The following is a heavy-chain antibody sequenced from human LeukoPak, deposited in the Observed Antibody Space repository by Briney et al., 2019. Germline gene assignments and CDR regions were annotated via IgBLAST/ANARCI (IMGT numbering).Heavy chain of an antibody. CDR2: IYYSGST. CDR1: GGSITSYH. D-gene: IGHD1-26*01. J-gene: IGHJ4*02. V-gene: IGHV4-59*01. CDR3: ARGGSGTYYHY. Sequence: SETLSLTCTVSGGSITSYHYSWIRQPPGKGLEWIGYIYYSGSTNYNPSLKSRVTISVDTSKNQFSLKLSSVTAADTAVYYCARGGSGTYYHYWSQGTLVTVSS.